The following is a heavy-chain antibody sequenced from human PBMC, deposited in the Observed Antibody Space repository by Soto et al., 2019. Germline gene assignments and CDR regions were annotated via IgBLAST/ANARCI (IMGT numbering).Heavy chain of an antibody. CDR3: ARGPYYYDSSGPWGYFDL. V-gene: IGHV4-4*02. CDR2: IYHSGST. D-gene: IGHD3-22*01. Sequence: PSETLSLTCAVSGGSISSSNWWSWVRQPPGKGLEWIGEIYHSGSTNYNPSLKSRVTISVDKSKNQFSLKLSSVTAADTAVYYCARGPYYYDSSGPWGYFDLWGRGTLVTVSS. J-gene: IGHJ2*01. CDR1: GGSISSSNW.